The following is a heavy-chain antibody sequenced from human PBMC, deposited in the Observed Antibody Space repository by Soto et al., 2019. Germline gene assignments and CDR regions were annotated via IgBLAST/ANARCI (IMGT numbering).Heavy chain of an antibody. CDR1: GGSIISSGYY. V-gene: IGHV4-39*01. CDR2: IYYSRST. J-gene: IGHJ3*02. CDR3: ARLGSRDAFDI. Sequence: QLQLQESGPGLVKPSETLSLTCTVSGGSIISSGYYWGWIRQPPGKGLEWIGSIYYSRSTYYNPSLKSRVTMSVDTSKNQFSQKLSSVTAADTAVYYCARLGSRDAFDIWGRGTMVIVSS.